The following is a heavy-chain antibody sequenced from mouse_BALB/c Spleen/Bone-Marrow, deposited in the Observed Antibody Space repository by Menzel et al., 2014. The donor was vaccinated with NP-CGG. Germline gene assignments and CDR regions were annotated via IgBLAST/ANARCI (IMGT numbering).Heavy chain of an antibody. J-gene: IGHJ2*01. Sequence: VQLQQSGPGLVPPSQTLSITCTASGFSLTAYGVNWVRQPPGKGLEWLGMIRDDGTTDYNSALRSRLSISKNNSKSQVFLKMNNLQADDIARYYCARFTTVVPFEYWGQGTTLTVSS. V-gene: IGHV2-6-7*01. CDR2: IRDDGTT. CDR3: ARFTTVVPFEY. CDR1: GFSLTAYG. D-gene: IGHD1-1*01.